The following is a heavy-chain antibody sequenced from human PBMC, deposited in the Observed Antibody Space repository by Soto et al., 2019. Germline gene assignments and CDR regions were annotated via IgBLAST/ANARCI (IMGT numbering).Heavy chain of an antibody. CDR1: GYNFTRQFSRHC. CDR2: IDPSDSYT. CDR3: ARRGLMAGYSYEFDY. J-gene: IGHJ4*02. V-gene: IGHV5-10-1*01. D-gene: IGHD5-18*01. Sequence: GESLKISCKGSGYNFTRQFSRHCFGWVRQMPGKGLEWMGRIDPSDSYTNYSPSFQGHVTISADKSISTAYLQWSSLKASDTAMYYCARRGLMAGYSYEFDYWGQGTLVTVSS.